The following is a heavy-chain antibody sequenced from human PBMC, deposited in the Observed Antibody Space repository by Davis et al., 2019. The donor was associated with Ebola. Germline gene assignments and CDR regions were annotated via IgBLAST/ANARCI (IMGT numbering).Heavy chain of an antibody. D-gene: IGHD4-11*01. CDR1: GFTFSSYW. CDR3: ARSATVSTYYYYGMDV. CDR2: IKQDGSEK. Sequence: GESLKISCAASGFTFSSYWMSWVRQAPGKGLEWVANIKQDGSEKYYADSVRGRFTISRDNSKNTLYLQMNSLRAEDTAVYYCARSATVSTYYYYGMDVWGQGTTVTVSS. J-gene: IGHJ6*02. V-gene: IGHV3-7*01.